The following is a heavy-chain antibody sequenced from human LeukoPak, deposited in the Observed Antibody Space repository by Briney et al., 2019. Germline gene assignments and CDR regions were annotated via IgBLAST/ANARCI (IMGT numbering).Heavy chain of an antibody. J-gene: IGHJ6*02. CDR1: GFTFTSYW. CDR3: ARGRRSYGMDV. V-gene: IGHV3-7*01. Sequence: GGSLRPSCPASGFTFTSYWMSWVRQAAGEGLEWVANIKQDGSEKNYVDSGKGRFTISRDNAKNSLYLQMNSLRAEYTAGYYCARGRRSYGMDVWGEGPTVSV. CDR2: IKQDGSEK.